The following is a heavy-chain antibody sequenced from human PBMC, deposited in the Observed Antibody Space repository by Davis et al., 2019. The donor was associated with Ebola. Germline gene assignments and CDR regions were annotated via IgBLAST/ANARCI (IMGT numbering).Heavy chain of an antibody. J-gene: IGHJ6*02. CDR1: GGSFSGYY. Sequence: PSETLSLTCAVYGGSFSGYYWSWVRQAPGKGLEWVANIKQDGSEKYYVDSVKGRFTISRDNAKNSLYLQMNSLRAEDTALYYCARDIRQLSSSWPGYYYYYGMDVWGQGTTVTVSS. CDR2: IKQDGSEK. CDR3: ARDIRQLSSSWPGYYYYYGMDV. D-gene: IGHD6-13*01. V-gene: IGHV3-7*03.